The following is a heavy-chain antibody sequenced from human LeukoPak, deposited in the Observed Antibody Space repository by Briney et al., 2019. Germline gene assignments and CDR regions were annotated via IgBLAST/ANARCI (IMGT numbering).Heavy chain of an antibody. CDR2: IYYSGST. V-gene: IGHV4-39*01. D-gene: IGHD7-27*01. CDR3: ARRHWGPIDY. Sequence: PSETLSLTCTVSGGSIDSSSYYWGWIRQPPGKGLEWIGSIYYSGSTYYNPSLKSRVTISVDTSKNQFSLKLSSVTAADTAVYYCARRHWGPIDYWGQGTLVTVSS. J-gene: IGHJ4*02. CDR1: GGSIDSSSYY.